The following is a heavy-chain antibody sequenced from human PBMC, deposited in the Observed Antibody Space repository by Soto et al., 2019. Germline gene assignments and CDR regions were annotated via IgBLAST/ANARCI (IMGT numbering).Heavy chain of an antibody. Sequence: ASVKVSCKASGYTFTGYYMHWVRQAPGQGLEWMGWINPNSGGTNYAQKFQGWVTMTRDTSISTAYMELSRLRSDDTAVYYCARGEVVEWLANAFDYWGQGTLVTVSS. J-gene: IGHJ4*02. D-gene: IGHD6-19*01. V-gene: IGHV1-2*04. CDR1: GYTFTGYY. CDR2: INPNSGGT. CDR3: ARGEVVEWLANAFDY.